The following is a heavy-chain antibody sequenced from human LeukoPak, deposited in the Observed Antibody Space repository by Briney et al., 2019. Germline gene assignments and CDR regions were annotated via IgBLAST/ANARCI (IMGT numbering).Heavy chain of an antibody. CDR2: INHSGST. Sequence: PSETLSLTCAVYGGSFSGYYWSWIRQPPGKGLEWIGEINHSGSTNYNPSLKSRVTISVDTSKNQFSLKLSSVTAADTAVYYCARGYSYGSFDDWGQGTLVTVSS. CDR1: GGSFSGYY. V-gene: IGHV4-34*01. D-gene: IGHD5-18*01. CDR3: ARGYSYGSFDD. J-gene: IGHJ4*02.